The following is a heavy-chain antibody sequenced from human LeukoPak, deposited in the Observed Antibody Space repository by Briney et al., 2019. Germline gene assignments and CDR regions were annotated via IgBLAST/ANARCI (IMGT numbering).Heavy chain of an antibody. CDR1: GGSISSGGYS. V-gene: IGHV4-30-2*01. CDR3: ARERVQNYYDSSGYNDY. J-gene: IGHJ4*02. Sequence: SQTLSLTCAVSGGSISSGGYSWSWIRQPPGKGLEWIGYIYHSGSTYYNPSLKSRVTISVDRSKNQFSLKPSSVTAADTAVYYCARERVQNYYDSSGYNDYWGQGTLVTVSS. D-gene: IGHD3-22*01. CDR2: IYHSGST.